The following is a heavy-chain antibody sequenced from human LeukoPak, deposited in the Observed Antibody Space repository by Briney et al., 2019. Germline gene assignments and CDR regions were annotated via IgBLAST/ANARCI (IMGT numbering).Heavy chain of an antibody. V-gene: IGHV4-59*08. D-gene: IGHD3-9*01. J-gene: IGHJ4*02. CDR1: GGSISSYY. CDR2: IYYNGNT. Sequence: PSETLSLTCTVSGGSISSYYWSWIRQPPGKGLEWIGYIYYNGNTNYNPSLKSRVTMSVDTSKNQLSLKLSSLTAADTAVYYCARLAGNDFDWFLGLDYWGQGTLVIVSS. CDR3: ARLAGNDFDWFLGLDY.